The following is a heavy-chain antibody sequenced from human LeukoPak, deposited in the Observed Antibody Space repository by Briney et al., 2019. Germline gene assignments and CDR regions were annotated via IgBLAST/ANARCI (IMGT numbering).Heavy chain of an antibody. CDR1: GYTFTSYG. D-gene: IGHD3-22*01. CDR2: ISAYNGNT. V-gene: IGHV1-18*01. J-gene: IGHJ5*02. Sequence: GASVTVSCKASGYTFTSYGISWVRQAPGQGLEWMGWISAYNGNTNYAQKLQGRVTMTTDTSTSTAYMELRSLRSDDTAVYYCARAEVDYYDSSGYYYPWGQGTLVTVSS. CDR3: ARAEVDYYDSSGYYYP.